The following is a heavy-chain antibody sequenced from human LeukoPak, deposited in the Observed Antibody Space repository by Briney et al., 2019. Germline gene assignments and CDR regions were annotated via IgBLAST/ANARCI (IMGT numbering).Heavy chain of an antibody. Sequence: GGSLRLSCAASGFTFSSYGMHWVRQAPGKGLEWVAVIWYDGSNKYYADSVKGRFTISRDNSKSTLYLQMNSLRAEDTAVYYCARDRAEGVAAAFTNYYYYGMDVWGQGTTVTVSS. CDR2: IWYDGSNK. J-gene: IGHJ6*02. D-gene: IGHD6-19*01. V-gene: IGHV3-33*01. CDR1: GFTFSSYG. CDR3: ARDRAEGVAAAFTNYYYYGMDV.